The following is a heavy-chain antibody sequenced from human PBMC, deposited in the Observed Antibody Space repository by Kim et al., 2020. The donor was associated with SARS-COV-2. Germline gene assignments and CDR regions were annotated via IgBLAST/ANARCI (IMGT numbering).Heavy chain of an antibody. V-gene: IGHV3-74*01. CDR2: INSDGSST. Sequence: GGSLRLSCVVSGFTFSSYWMHWVRQVPGRGLVWVSRINSDGSSTSYADSVKGRFSVSRDNAKITLYLQMNSLGAEDTAIYYCARGVTVATITPMRYWGQGTLVTVSS. D-gene: IGHD5-12*01. J-gene: IGHJ4*02. CDR3: ARGVTVATITPMRY. CDR1: GFTFSSYW.